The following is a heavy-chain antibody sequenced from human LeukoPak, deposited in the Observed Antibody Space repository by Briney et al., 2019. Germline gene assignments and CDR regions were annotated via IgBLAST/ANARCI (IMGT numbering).Heavy chain of an antibody. CDR1: GFTYDDYG. J-gene: IGHJ6*02. CDR2: INWKGGST. Sequence: GGSLRLSCAASGFTYDDYGMNWVRQAPGKGLEWVSGINWKGGSTGYADYVKRRFTISRDNANTSLFLQMKSLRAEDTALYHCARAGDDYGDYSRQYCYYGMDVWGQGTTVTVSS. V-gene: IGHV3-20*01. CDR3: ARAGDDYGDYSRQYCYYGMDV. D-gene: IGHD4-17*01.